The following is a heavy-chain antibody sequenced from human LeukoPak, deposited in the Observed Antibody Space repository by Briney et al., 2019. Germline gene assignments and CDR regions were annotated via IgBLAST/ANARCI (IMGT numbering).Heavy chain of an antibody. CDR2: IKSKTDGGTT. J-gene: IGHJ4*02. CDR1: GFTFSNAW. CDR3: TTEYYYDSSGYHVDY. V-gene: IGHV3-15*01. D-gene: IGHD3-22*01. Sequence: GGSLRLSCAASGFTFSNAWMSWVRQAPGKGLEWVGRIKSKTDGGTTDYAAPVKGRFTISRDDSKNTLYLQVNSLKTEDTAVYYCTTEYYYDSSGYHVDYWGQGTLVTVSS.